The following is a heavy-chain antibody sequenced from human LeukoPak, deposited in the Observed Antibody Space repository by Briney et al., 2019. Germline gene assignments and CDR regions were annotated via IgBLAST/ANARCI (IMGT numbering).Heavy chain of an antibody. J-gene: IGHJ4*02. D-gene: IGHD3-22*01. CDR2: INPNSGGT. Sequence: ASVKVSCKASGYTFTGYYMHWVRQAPGQGLEWMGWINPNSGGTNYAQKFQGRVTMTRDTSISTAYMELSRLRSDDTAVYYCARDNNPDSYYYDSSGADFDYWGQGTLVTVSS. CDR1: GYTFTGYY. CDR3: ARDNNPDSYYYDSSGADFDY. V-gene: IGHV1-2*02.